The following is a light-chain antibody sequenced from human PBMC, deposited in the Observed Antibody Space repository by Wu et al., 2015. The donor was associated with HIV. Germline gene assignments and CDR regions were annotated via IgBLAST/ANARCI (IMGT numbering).Light chain of an antibody. CDR1: QGISNY. CDR3: QKYNRAPFT. Sequence: DIQMTQSPSSLSASIGDRVTITRRASQGISNYLAWYQQKPGKVPKLLIYKASTLQSGVPSRFSGSGSGTDFTLTISSLQPEDVATYYCQKYNRAPFTFGPGTKVDIK. V-gene: IGKV1-27*01. CDR2: KAS. J-gene: IGKJ3*01.